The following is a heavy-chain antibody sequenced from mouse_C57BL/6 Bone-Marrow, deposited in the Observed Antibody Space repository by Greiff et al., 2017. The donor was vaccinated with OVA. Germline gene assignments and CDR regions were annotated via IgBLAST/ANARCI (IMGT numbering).Heavy chain of an antibody. V-gene: IGHV1-81*01. CDR3: ARSWDYDVGAY. CDR1: GYTFTSYG. D-gene: IGHD2-4*01. Sequence: QVQLKESGAELARPGASVKLSCKASGYTFTSYGISWVKQRTGQGLEWIGEIYPRSGNTYYNEKFKGKATLTADKSSSTAYMELRSLTSEDSAVYVCARSWDYDVGAYWGQGTLVTVSA. CDR2: IYPRSGNT. J-gene: IGHJ3*01.